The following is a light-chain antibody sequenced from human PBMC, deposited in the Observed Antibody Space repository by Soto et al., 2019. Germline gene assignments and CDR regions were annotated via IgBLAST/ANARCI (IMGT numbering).Light chain of an antibody. J-gene: IGKJ5*01. CDR2: TAS. Sequence: IVMTQSPATLSVSPGERATLSCRASQSVSSNLAWYQQKPGQAPRLLIFTASTTATGFPARFSGSGSGTDSFLTISRLEPEDFAAYFCQRYGSTPLITFGQGTRLEIK. CDR3: QRYGSTPLIT. V-gene: IGKV3-15*01. CDR1: QSVSSN.